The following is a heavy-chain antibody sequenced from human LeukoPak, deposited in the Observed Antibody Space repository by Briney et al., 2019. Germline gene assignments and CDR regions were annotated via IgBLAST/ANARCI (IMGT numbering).Heavy chain of an antibody. Sequence: GGSLRLSCAASGFTFSSNWMSWVRQAPGKGLEWVANINKDGSDQYYVDSVKGRFTISRDNARNSLHLQINSLRAEDTAVYYCAREAAATYFDSWGQGTLVIVSS. V-gene: IGHV3-7*01. D-gene: IGHD6-25*01. CDR2: INKDGSDQ. CDR3: AREAAATYFDS. J-gene: IGHJ4*02. CDR1: GFTFSSNW.